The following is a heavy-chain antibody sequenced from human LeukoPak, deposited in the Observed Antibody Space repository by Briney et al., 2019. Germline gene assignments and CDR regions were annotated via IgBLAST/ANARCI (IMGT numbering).Heavy chain of an antibody. J-gene: IGHJ4*02. CDR2: ISGSGGST. Sequence: GGSLRLSFAASGFTFSSYAMSWVRQAPGKGLEWVSAISGSGGSTYYADSVKGRFTISRDNSKNTLYLQMNSLRAEDTAVYYCAKELYGYSSSWAPFDYWGQGTLVTVSS. D-gene: IGHD6-13*01. CDR1: GFTFSSYA. V-gene: IGHV3-23*01. CDR3: AKELYGYSSSWAPFDY.